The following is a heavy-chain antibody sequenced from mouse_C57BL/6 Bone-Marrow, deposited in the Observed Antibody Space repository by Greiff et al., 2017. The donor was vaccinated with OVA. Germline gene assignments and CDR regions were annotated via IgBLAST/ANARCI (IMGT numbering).Heavy chain of an antibody. Sequence: EVMLVESGGGLVKPGGSLKLSCAASGFTFSDYGMHWVRQAPEKGLEWVAYISSGSSTIYYADTVKGRFTISRDNAKNTLFLQMTSLRSEDTAMYYCARDGGFQYYFDYWGQGTTLTVSS. V-gene: IGHV5-17*01. CDR1: GFTFSDYG. CDR3: ARDGGFQYYFDY. D-gene: IGHD2-3*01. J-gene: IGHJ2*01. CDR2: ISSGSSTI.